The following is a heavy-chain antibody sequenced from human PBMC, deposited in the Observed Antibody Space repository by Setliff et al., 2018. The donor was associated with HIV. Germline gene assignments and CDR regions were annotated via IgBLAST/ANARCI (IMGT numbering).Heavy chain of an antibody. CDR3: ASRRGIEFYFDI. CDR2: INHGGDT. Sequence: LPETLSLTCAVYGQSISGYYWSWIRQTPGKGLEWIGEINHGGDTNYNPSLKGRVTISVGSSYNHFSLKLSSVTAADTGVYYCASRRGIEFYFDIWGQGTPVTVSS. J-gene: IGHJ4*02. D-gene: IGHD3-10*01. V-gene: IGHV4-34*01. CDR1: GQSISGYY.